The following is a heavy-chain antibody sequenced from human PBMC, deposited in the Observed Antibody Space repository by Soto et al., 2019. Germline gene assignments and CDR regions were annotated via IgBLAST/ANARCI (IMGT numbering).Heavy chain of an antibody. CDR2: IDYRGTA. D-gene: IGHD5-18*01. Sequence: SETLSLTCTVSGDSISSGSSYWGWIRQRPGKVREWIVSIDYRGTAWYNPSLKSRVTVSVDTSNNQFSLKLSSVTAANTGGYCCARSKIRGDSHGYWFDPWGQGNLVTVSS. CDR3: ARSKIRGDSHGYWFDP. V-gene: IGHV4-39*01. CDR1: GDSISSGSSY. J-gene: IGHJ5*02.